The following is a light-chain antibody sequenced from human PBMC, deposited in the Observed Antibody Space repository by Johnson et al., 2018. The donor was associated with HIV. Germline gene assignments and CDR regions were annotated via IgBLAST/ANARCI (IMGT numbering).Light chain of an antibody. J-gene: IGLJ1*01. CDR3: GTWDSSLSASYC. Sequence: QSVLTQPPSVSAAPGQKVTISCSGSSSDMGNYAVSWYQQLPGTAPKLLIYENNKRPSGIPDRFSGSKSGTSATLGITGLQTGDEADYYCGTWDSSLSASYCFGTGTTVAVL. CDR2: ENN. V-gene: IGLV1-51*02. CDR1: SSDMGNYA.